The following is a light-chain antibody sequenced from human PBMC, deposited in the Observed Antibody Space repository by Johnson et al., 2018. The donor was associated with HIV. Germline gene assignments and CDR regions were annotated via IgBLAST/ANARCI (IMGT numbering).Light chain of an antibody. J-gene: IGLJ1*01. CDR3: GTWDSSLSAGRV. Sequence: QPVLTQPPSVSAAPGQKVTISCSGSSSNIGNNYVSWYQQLPGTAPKLLIYYNNKRPSGIPDRFSGSKSGTSATLGITGLQTGDEADYYCGTWDSSLSAGRVFGTGTKVTVL. V-gene: IGLV1-51*01. CDR2: YNN. CDR1: SSNIGNNY.